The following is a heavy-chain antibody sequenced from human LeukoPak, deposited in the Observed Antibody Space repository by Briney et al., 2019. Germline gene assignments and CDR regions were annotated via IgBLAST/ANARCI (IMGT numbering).Heavy chain of an antibody. D-gene: IGHD3-10*01. CDR2: MNHSGST. J-gene: IGHJ1*01. CDR3: ARHGFAGAFQH. Sequence: PLETLSLTCAVYGGSFSGYYWSWIRQPPGKGLEWIGEMNHSGSTNYSPSLKSRVIVSVDTSKNQFSLKLTSVTAADTAVYYCARHGFAGAFQHWGQGTLVTVSS. V-gene: IGHV4-34*01. CDR1: GGSFSGYY.